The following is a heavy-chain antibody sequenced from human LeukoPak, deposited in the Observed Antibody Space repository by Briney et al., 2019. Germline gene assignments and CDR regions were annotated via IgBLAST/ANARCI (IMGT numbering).Heavy chain of an antibody. CDR3: ARDTEDRGEY. Sequence: GGSLRLSCAASGFTVSSNYMGWVRQPPGKGLEWVSLIYSGGATYYADSVKGRFTISRDNSKNMLYLQMNSLRAEDTAVYYCARDTEDRGEYWGQGTLVTVSS. J-gene: IGHJ4*02. D-gene: IGHD3-16*01. V-gene: IGHV3-53*01. CDR2: IYSGGAT. CDR1: GFTVSSNY.